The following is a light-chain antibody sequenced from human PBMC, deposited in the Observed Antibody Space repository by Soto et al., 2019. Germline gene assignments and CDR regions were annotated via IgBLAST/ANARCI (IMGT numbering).Light chain of an antibody. Sequence: DIQMTQSPSALSASVGDRVTITCRASQNINTWLAWFRQIPGKAPKLLIYDASSLESGVPSRFSGSGSDTEFTLTITNLQPDDVAIYYCQQYYSYSRTFGQGTKVEI. CDR3: QQYYSYSRT. V-gene: IGKV1-5*01. CDR2: DAS. CDR1: QNINTW. J-gene: IGKJ1*01.